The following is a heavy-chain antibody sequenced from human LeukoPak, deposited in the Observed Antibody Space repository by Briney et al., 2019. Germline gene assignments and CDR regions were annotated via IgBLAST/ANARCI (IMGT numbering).Heavy chain of an antibody. J-gene: IGHJ6*03. CDR3: ARARGDSSGDYYYYYMDV. Sequence: GGSLRLSCAASGFSFSDFHMSWIRQAPGKGLEWISHISSSASTIYYAESTKGRFTISRDNAKNSLYLQMNSLRAEDTAVYYCARARGDSSGDYYYYYMDVWGKGTTVTVSS. D-gene: IGHD3-22*01. V-gene: IGHV3-11*04. CDR2: ISSSASTI. CDR1: GFSFSDFH.